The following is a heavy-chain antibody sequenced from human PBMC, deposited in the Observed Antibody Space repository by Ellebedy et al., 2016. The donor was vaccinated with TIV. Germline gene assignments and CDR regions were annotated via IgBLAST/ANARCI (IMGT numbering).Heavy chain of an antibody. CDR1: GHSLIEVS. CDR2: FNPETAET. J-gene: IGHJ4*02. D-gene: IGHD3-10*01. V-gene: IGHV1-24*01. Sequence: ASVKVSXXISGHSLIEVSMHWVRHIAGKGLEWMGSFNPETAETVYARDLQGRITMTEDTSTDTAYMELGSLTSEDTAVYFCARDSGRVSTSDAFDIWGQGTLVTVSS. CDR3: ARDSGRVSTSDAFDI.